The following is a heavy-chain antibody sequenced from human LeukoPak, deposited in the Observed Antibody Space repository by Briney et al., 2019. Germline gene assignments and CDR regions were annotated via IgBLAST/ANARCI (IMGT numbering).Heavy chain of an antibody. J-gene: IGHJ4*02. Sequence: ASVKVSCRASGYTFSSYDINWVRQAAGQGLEWMGWMNPKTGNTGFSQKFQGRVTITRDTSISTAYMELSRLTSEDTGVYYCTRGLPRDGLVVIAAANEYWGQGSLVTVSS. V-gene: IGHV1-8*03. CDR1: GYTFSSYD. D-gene: IGHD2-2*01. CDR3: TRGLPRDGLVVIAAANEY. CDR2: MNPKTGNT.